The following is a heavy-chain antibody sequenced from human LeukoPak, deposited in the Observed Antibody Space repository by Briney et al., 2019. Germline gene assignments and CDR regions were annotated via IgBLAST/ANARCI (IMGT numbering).Heavy chain of an antibody. J-gene: IGHJ3*02. D-gene: IGHD6-6*01. Sequence: SETLSLTCTVSGGSISSYYWSWIRQPAGKGLEWIGRIYTSGSTNYNPSLKSRVAMSVDTSKNQFSLKLSSVTAADTAVYYCARGRPDYDAFDIWGQGTMVTVSS. V-gene: IGHV4-4*07. CDR1: GGSISSYY. CDR2: IYTSGST. CDR3: ARGRPDYDAFDI.